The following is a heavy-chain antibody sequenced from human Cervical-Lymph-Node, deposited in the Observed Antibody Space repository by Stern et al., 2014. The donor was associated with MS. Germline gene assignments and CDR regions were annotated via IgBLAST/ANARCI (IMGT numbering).Heavy chain of an antibody. V-gene: IGHV4-59*08. Sequence: QVQLQESGPGLVKPSETLSLTCTVSGGSTSSYYWSWIRQPPGKGLEWIGYISSRGGTKHNPSLKSPVTISVDPSKNPFPLNLGSVTAADAAVYYCARGYTTSSGRPDYWGQGTLVTVSS. J-gene: IGHJ4*02. CDR2: ISSRGGT. CDR3: ARGYTTSSGRPDY. CDR1: GGSTSSYY. D-gene: IGHD6-6*01.